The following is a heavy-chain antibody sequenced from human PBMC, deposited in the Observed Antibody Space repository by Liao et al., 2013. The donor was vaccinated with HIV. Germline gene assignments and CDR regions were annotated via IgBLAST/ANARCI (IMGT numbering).Heavy chain of an antibody. CDR3: AREGSGSYWEDRAFDY. CDR1: GGSISSYY. Sequence: QVQLQESGPGLVKPSETLSLTCTVSGGSISSYYWSWIRQPAGKGLEWIGRIYTSGSTNYNPSLKSRVTMSLDTSKNQFSLKLSSVTAADTAVYYCAREGSGSYWEDRAFDYWGQGTLVTVSS. D-gene: IGHD1-26*01. J-gene: IGHJ4*02. CDR2: IYTSGST. V-gene: IGHV4-4*07.